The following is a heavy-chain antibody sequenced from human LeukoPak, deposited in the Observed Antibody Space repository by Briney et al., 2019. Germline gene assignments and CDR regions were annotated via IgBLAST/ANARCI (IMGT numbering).Heavy chain of an antibody. CDR1: GGSVSSGSYY. D-gene: IGHD3-22*01. V-gene: IGHV4-61*01. J-gene: IGHJ4*02. Sequence: SSETLSLTCTVSGGSVSSGSYYWSWIRQPPGKGLEWIGYIYYSGSTNYNPSLKSRVTISVDTSKNQFSLKLSSVTAADTAVYYCAREGHYYDSSGYPRGYYPNFYFDYWGQGTLVTVSS. CDR3: AREGHYYDSSGYPRGYYPNFYFDY. CDR2: IYYSGST.